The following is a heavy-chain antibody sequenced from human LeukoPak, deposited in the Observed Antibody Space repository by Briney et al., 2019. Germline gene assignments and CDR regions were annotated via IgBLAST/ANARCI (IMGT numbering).Heavy chain of an antibody. V-gene: IGHV3-30*18. Sequence: GGSLRLSCAASGFTFSSYGMHWVRQAPGKGLEWVAVISYDGSNQYYADSVKGRFTISRDNSKNTLYLQMNSLRAEDTAVYYCAKDQNLGFWSGYYTGYGNWGQGTLVTVSS. CDR2: ISYDGSNQ. J-gene: IGHJ4*02. CDR1: GFTFSSYG. D-gene: IGHD3-3*01. CDR3: AKDQNLGFWSGYYTGYGN.